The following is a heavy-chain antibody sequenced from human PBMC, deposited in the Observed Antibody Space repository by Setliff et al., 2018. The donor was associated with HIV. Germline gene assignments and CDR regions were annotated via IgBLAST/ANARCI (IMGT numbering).Heavy chain of an antibody. V-gene: IGHV4-38-2*01. CDR3: AQLGMVDDFDY. Sequence: NPSETLSLTCAVSAYSISSGYYWGWIRQPPGKGLEWIGYIYYSGSTNYNPSLKSRVTISVDTSKNHFSLKLRSVTAADAAVYYCAQLGMVDDFDYWGQGTLVTVSS. CDR2: IYYSGST. J-gene: IGHJ4*02. D-gene: IGHD1-1*01. CDR1: AYSISSGYY.